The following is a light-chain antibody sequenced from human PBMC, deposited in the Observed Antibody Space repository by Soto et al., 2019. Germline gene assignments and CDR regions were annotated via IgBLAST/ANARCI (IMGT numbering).Light chain of an antibody. V-gene: IGKV3-20*01. Sequence: EIVLTQSPGTLSLSPGERATLSCRASQSVSSSYLAWYQQKPGQAPRLLIYGASSRDPGIPDRFSGSGSGTDFTLTISRLEPEDFAVYYCQQYGSIPKTFGGGTKVVIK. J-gene: IGKJ4*01. CDR3: QQYGSIPKT. CDR1: QSVSSSY. CDR2: GAS.